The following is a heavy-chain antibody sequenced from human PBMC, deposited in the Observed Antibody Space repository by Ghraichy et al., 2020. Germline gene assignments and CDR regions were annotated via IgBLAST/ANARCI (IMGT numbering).Heavy chain of an antibody. CDR1: GYTFTGYY. D-gene: IGHD3-3*01. Sequence: ASVKVSCKASGYTFTGYYMHWVRQAPGQGLEWMGWINPNSGGTNYAQKFQGRVTMTRDTSISTAYMELSRLRSDDTAVYSCASVQTFGARGHYYGLDVWGQGTTVTDPS. CDR3: ASVQTFGARGHYYGLDV. CDR2: INPNSGGT. V-gene: IGHV1-2*02. J-gene: IGHJ6*02.